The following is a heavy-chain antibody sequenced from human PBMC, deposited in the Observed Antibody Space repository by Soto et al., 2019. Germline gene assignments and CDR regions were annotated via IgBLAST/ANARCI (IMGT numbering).Heavy chain of an antibody. V-gene: IGHV1-8*01. J-gene: IGHJ3*01. D-gene: IGHD3-16*02. CDR1: GYTFTRYD. CDR3: ARGLSINTSPG. Sequence: GASVKVSCKESGYTFTRYDINWVRQATGQGLEGMGWMNPNSGNKGYAKKFQGRVTMTRNTPISTAYMELSSLRSEDTAVYYCARGLSINTSPGWGQGTMVTVSS. CDR2: MNPNSGNK.